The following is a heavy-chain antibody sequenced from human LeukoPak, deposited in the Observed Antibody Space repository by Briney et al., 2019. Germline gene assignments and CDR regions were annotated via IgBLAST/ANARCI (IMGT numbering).Heavy chain of an antibody. J-gene: IGHJ4*02. CDR2: IEPDGSQQ. CDR1: GFSFSRDY. V-gene: IGHV3-7*01. CDR3: VTETWWRFDH. Sequence: GGSLRLSCSASGFSFSRDYMSWVRQAPGKGLECVAEIEPDGSQQYYVDSVRGRFTISRDNSKNSLYLHLNFLRAEDTAVYYCVTETWWRFDHWGQGSLVTVSS. D-gene: IGHD2-15*01.